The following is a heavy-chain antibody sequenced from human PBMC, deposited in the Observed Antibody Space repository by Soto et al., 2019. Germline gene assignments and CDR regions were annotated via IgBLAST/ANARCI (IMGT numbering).Heavy chain of an antibody. CDR1: GGTCIGHG. Sequence: PGGPLILCWAVAGGTCIGHGVRWVRKAQGKGLEWVAVISYDGSNKYYADSVKGRFTISRDNSKNTLYLQMNSLRAEDTAVYYCAKDQASYYDILTGSPIDFWGQGTLVIVFS. V-gene: IGHV3-30*18. D-gene: IGHD3-9*01. CDR3: AKDQASYYDILTGSPIDF. CDR2: ISYDGSNK. J-gene: IGHJ4*02.